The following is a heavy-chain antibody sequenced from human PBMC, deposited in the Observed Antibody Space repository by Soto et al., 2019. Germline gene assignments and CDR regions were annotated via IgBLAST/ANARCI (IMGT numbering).Heavy chain of an antibody. V-gene: IGHV3-30*03. CDR1: GFAFSNG. D-gene: IGHD5-18*01. CDR3: VSDRGYGHASVPYS. J-gene: IGHJ4*02. Sequence: QAQLVESGGGVVQPGRSLRLSCAASGFAFSNGMHWVRQAPGTGLEWVAVISYDGSLQNYEDSVKGRFTISRDNSKNMVLLQMSSLRAEDTAVYYCVSDRGYGHASVPYSWGQGTLVSVSS. CDR2: ISYDGSLQ.